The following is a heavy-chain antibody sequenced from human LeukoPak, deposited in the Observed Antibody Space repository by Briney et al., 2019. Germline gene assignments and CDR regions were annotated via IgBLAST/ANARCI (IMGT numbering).Heavy chain of an antibody. J-gene: IGHJ6*02. V-gene: IGHV3-49*04. D-gene: IGHD6-19*01. CDR3: ARDLVAVAGDYYYYAMDV. Sequence: GGSLRLSCAASGFTFSSYEMSWVRQGPGKGLEWVGFIRSKVFGGTTEYAASVKGRFTISRDDSKSIAYLQMNSLKTEDTAVYYCARDLVAVAGDYYYYAMDVWGQGTTVTVSS. CDR2: IRSKVFGGTT. CDR1: GFTFSSYE.